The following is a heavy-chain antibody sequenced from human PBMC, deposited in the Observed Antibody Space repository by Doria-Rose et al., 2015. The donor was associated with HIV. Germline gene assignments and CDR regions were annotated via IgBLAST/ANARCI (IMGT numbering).Heavy chain of an antibody. CDR2: IFSDDDR. V-gene: IGHV2-26*01. J-gene: IGHJ4*02. Sequence: QVTLKESGPVLVKPTETLTLTCTVSGVSLSSPGMGVSRIRQPPGKALEWLANIFSDDDRSYKTSLKSRLTISRGTSKSQVVLTMTDMDPVDTDTYYCARIKSSRWYHRYYFDFWGQGTLVIVSA. D-gene: IGHD6-13*01. CDR1: GVSLSSPGMG. CDR3: ARIKSSRWYHRYYFDF.